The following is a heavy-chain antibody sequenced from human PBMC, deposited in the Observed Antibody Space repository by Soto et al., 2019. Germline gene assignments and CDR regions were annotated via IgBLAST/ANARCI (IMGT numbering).Heavy chain of an antibody. CDR1: GDSISDDY. Sequence: SETLSLTCTVSGDSISDDYWTWIRQPPGKALEWIGYVYYGGSTSYNPSFKSRVTIAVDTSKTQFSLKLNSVTAADTAVYYCARVRTTLDFYYYYMDVWGIGTTVTVSS. CDR3: ARVRTTLDFYYYYMDV. V-gene: IGHV4-59*08. CDR2: VYYGGST. D-gene: IGHD3-10*01. J-gene: IGHJ6*03.